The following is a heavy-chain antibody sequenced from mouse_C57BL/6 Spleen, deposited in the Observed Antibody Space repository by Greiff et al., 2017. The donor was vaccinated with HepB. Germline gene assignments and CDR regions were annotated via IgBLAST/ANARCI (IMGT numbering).Heavy chain of an antibody. CDR3: ARGSNSYYYAMDY. Sequence: QVQLQQSGAELVRPGSSVKLSCKASGYTFTSYWMHRVKQRPIQGLEWIGNIDPSDSETHYNQKFKDKATLTVDKSSSTAYMQLSSLTSEDSAVYYCARGSNSYYYAMDYWGQGTSVTVSS. J-gene: IGHJ4*01. CDR1: GYTFTSYW. CDR2: IDPSDSET. D-gene: IGHD2-5*01. V-gene: IGHV1-52*01.